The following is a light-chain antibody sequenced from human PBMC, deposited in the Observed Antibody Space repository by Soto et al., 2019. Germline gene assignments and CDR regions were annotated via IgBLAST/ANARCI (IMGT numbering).Light chain of an antibody. CDR1: ISDVGGYNY. CDR2: DVS. Sequence: QSALTQPASVSGSPGQSITISCTGTISDVGGYNYVSWYQQHPGKAPKLMIFDVSNRPSGVSNRFSGSKSGYTASLTISGLQAVDEADYYCSSYTSSSTYVFGTGTKVTVL. J-gene: IGLJ1*01. V-gene: IGLV2-14*03. CDR3: SSYTSSSTYV.